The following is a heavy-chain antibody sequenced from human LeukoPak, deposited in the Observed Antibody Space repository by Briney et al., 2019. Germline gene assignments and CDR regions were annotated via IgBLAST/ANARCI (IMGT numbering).Heavy chain of an antibody. CDR1: GFTFSSYG. CDR2: ISYDGSNK. CDR3: AKGVSGYCSGGSCYFDWFDP. D-gene: IGHD2-15*01. V-gene: IGHV3-30*18. J-gene: IGHJ5*02. Sequence: GGSLRLSCAASGFTFSSYGMHWVRQAPGKGLEWVAVISYDGSNKYYADSVKGRFTISRDNSKNTLYLQMNSLRAEDTAVYYCAKGVSGYCSGGSCYFDWFDPWGQRTLVTVSS.